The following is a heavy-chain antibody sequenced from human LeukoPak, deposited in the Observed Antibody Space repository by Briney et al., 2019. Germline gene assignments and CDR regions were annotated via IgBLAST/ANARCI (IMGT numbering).Heavy chain of an antibody. CDR2: IYHSGST. Sequence: SQTLSLTCAVSGGSISSGGYSWSWIRQPPGKGLEWIGYIYHSGSTYYNPSLKSRVTISVDRSKNQFSLKLSSVTAADTAVYYCARATVVVSAFDIWGQGTMVTVSS. V-gene: IGHV4-30-2*01. D-gene: IGHD2-15*01. J-gene: IGHJ3*02. CDR3: ARATVVVSAFDI. CDR1: GGSISSGGYS.